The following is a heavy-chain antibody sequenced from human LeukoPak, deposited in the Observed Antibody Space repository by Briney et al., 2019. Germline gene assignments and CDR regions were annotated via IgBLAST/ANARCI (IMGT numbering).Heavy chain of an antibody. Sequence: RASVKVSCKASGYTFTGYYMHWVRQAPGQGLEWMGWINPNSGGTNYAQKFQGRVTMTRDMSTSTVYMELSNLRSEDTAVYYCARDQSGEWELLSGWWFDSWGQGTLVTVSS. CDR2: INPNSGGT. D-gene: IGHD1-26*01. V-gene: IGHV1-2*02. CDR1: GYTFTGYY. CDR3: ARDQSGEWELLSGWWFDS. J-gene: IGHJ5*01.